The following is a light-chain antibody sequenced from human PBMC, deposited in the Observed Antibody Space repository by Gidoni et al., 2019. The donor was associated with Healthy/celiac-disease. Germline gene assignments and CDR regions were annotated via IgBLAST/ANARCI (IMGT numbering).Light chain of an antibody. CDR3: SSYTSSSTLWV. V-gene: IGLV2-14*01. Sequence: QYAMTQPASVSGSPGQSITISCTGTSSDVGGYNYVSWYQQHPVKAPKLMIYDVSNRPSGVSNRFSVSKSGNTASLTISGLQAEDEAAYYCSSYTSSSTLWVFGGGTKLTVL. CDR2: DVS. CDR1: SSDVGGYNY. J-gene: IGLJ2*01.